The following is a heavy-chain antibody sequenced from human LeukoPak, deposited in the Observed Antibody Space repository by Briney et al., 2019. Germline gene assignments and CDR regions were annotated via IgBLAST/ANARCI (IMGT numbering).Heavy chain of an antibody. J-gene: IGHJ6*02. D-gene: IGHD2-2*01. CDR1: GGTFSSYA. V-gene: IGHV1-69*04. CDR3: ARDHCSSTSCRGPLGMDV. Sequence: SVKVSCKASGGTFSSYAISWVRQAPGQGLEWMGRIIPILGIANYAQKFQGRVTITADKSTSTAYMELSSLRSEDTAVYYCARDHCSSTSCRGPLGMDVWGQGTTVTVSS. CDR2: IIPILGIA.